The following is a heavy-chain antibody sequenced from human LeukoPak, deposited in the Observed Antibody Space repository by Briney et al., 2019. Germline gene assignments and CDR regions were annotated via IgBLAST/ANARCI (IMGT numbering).Heavy chain of an antibody. CDR3: ARGTLIYYYGMDV. J-gene: IGHJ6*02. CDR2: INHSGST. CDR1: GGSFSGYY. V-gene: IGHV4-34*01. D-gene: IGHD2-15*01. Sequence: SETLSLTCAVYGGSFSGYYWSWIRQPPGKGLEWIGEINHSGSTNYNPSLKSRVTISVDTSKNQFSLKLSSVTAADTAVYYCARGTLIYYYGMDVWGQGTTVTVSS.